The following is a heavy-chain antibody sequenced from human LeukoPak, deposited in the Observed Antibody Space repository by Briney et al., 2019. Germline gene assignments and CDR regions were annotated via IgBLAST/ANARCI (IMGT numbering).Heavy chain of an antibody. J-gene: IGHJ4*02. D-gene: IGHD3-16*01. CDR1: GYTFTNYD. Sequence: AASVKVSCKTSGYTFTNYDINWVRQATGQGLEWMGWMNPYSGSTGYAQNFQGRVTMTRNTSINTAYMEMSSLTSEDTAVYYCARALDTTILLGGYWGQGTLVTVSS. V-gene: IGHV1-8*01. CDR3: ARALDTTILLGGY. CDR2: MNPYSGST.